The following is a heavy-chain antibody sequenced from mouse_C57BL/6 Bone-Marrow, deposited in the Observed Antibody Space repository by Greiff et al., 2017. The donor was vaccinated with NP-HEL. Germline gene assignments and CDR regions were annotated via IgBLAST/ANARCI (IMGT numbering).Heavy chain of an antibody. CDR3: APYYVYAMDY. V-gene: IGHV1-66*01. Sequence: QVQLQQSGPELVKPGASVKISCKASGYSFTSYYIHWVKQRPGQGLEWIGWIYPGSGNTKYNEKFKGKATLTADTSSSTAYMQLSSLTSEDSAVYYCAPYYVYAMDYWGQGTSVTVSS. CDR2: IYPGSGNT. D-gene: IGHD1-1*01. J-gene: IGHJ4*01. CDR1: GYSFTSYY.